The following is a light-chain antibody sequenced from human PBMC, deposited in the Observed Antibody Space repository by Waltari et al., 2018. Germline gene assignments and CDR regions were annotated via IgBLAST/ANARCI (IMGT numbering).Light chain of an antibody. J-gene: IGLJ1*01. CDR2: TDS. Sequence: QSVLTQPPSASGTPGQTVSIPCSGSSSSTGVTPVTWYQVLPGAAPRLLIHTDSQRPSGVPDRFSASRSGTSSSLAISGLQFEDAAEYYCAAWVDSLYGCFFGTGTRVTVL. CDR1: SSSTGVTP. V-gene: IGLV1-44*01. CDR3: AAWVDSLYGCF.